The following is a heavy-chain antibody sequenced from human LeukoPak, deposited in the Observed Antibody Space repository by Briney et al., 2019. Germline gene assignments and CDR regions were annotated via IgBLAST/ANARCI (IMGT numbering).Heavy chain of an antibody. CDR3: AKVDSYGWA. J-gene: IGHJ5*02. Sequence: GGSLTLFCAPSGFTFSSYAMSWVRHARGEGLECLSAISGSGGSTYYTHSVKGRLTISRDNSKNTLYLQMNSQRAEHTYVYYCAKVDSYGWAWGQGCLVTVSS. D-gene: IGHD5-18*01. CDR2: ISGSGGST. V-gene: IGHV3-23*01. CDR1: GFTFSSYA.